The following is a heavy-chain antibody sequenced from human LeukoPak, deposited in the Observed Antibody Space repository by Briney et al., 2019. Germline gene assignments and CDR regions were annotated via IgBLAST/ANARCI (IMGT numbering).Heavy chain of an antibody. CDR2: INHSGST. CDR3: ARGVSYYYDSSGYDY. Sequence: PSETLSLTCAVYGGSFSGYYWSWIRQPPGKGLEWIGEINHSGSTNYNPSLKSRVTISVDTSKNQFSLKLSSVTAADTAVYYCARGVSYYYDSSGYDYWGQGTLVTVSS. CDR1: GGSFSGYY. D-gene: IGHD3-22*01. J-gene: IGHJ4*02. V-gene: IGHV4-34*01.